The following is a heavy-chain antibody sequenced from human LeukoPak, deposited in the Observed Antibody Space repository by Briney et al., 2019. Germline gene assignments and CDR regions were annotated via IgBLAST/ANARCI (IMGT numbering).Heavy chain of an antibody. CDR3: ATILCYDSSAYGAFDI. CDR2: IYHSGST. CDR1: GYSINSAYY. J-gene: IGHJ3*02. Sequence: PSETLSLTCAVSGYSINSAYYWGWIRQPPGKGLEWVGSIYHSGSTYYNPSLKSRLTMSVDTSKNQFSLKLSSVTAADTAVYYCATILCYDSSAYGAFDIWGQGTRHTVSS. D-gene: IGHD3-22*01. V-gene: IGHV4-38-2*01.